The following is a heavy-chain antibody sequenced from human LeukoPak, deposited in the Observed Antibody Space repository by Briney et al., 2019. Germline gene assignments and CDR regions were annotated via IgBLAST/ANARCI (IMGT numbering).Heavy chain of an antibody. CDR2: IIPIFGTA. J-gene: IGHJ5*02. D-gene: IGHD1-20*01. CDR3: APRRLNYNWFDP. Sequence: SVKVSCKASGGTFSSYAISWVRQAPGQGLEWMGGIIPIFGTANYAQKFQGRVTITADESTSTAYMELSSLRSEDTAVYYCAPRRLNYNWFDPWGQGTLVTVSS. V-gene: IGHV1-69*13. CDR1: GGTFSSYA.